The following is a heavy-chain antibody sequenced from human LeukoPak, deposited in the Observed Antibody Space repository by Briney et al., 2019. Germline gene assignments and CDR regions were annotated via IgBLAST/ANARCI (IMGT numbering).Heavy chain of an antibody. CDR3: VSSTVTRYYFDY. D-gene: IGHD4-17*01. Sequence: GGSLRLSYAASGFTFSGYSMNWVRQAPGKGLEWISYISTSRSTIYYVDSVKGRFTISRDNAKNSLYLQMNSLRAEDTAVYYCVSSTVTRYYFDYWGQGTLVTVSS. V-gene: IGHV3-48*01. J-gene: IGHJ4*02. CDR1: GFTFSGYS. CDR2: ISTSRSTI.